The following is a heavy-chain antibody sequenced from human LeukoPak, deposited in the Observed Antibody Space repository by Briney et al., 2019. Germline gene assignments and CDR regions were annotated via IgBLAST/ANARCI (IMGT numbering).Heavy chain of an antibody. Sequence: PSETLSLTCAVYGGSFSGYYWSWIRQPPGKGLEWIGEINHSGSTNYNPSLKSRVTISVDASKNQFSLKLSSVTAADTAVYYCARDGDYVGYFDYWGQGTLVTVSS. CDR1: GGSFSGYY. CDR2: INHSGST. V-gene: IGHV4-34*01. D-gene: IGHD4-17*01. J-gene: IGHJ4*02. CDR3: ARDGDYVGYFDY.